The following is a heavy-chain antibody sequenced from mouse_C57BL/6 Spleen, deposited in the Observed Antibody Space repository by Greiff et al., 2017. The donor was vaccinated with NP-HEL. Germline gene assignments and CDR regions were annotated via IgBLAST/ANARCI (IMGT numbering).Heavy chain of an antibody. D-gene: IGHD2-4*01. Sequence: QLQQSGAELVKPGASVKMSCKASGYTFTTYPIEWMKQNHGKSLEWIGNFYPYNDDTKYNEKFQGKATLTVEKSASTVYLERSRLASDASAVYDCGRGNDYDGFAYWGQGTLVTVSA. CDR2: FYPYNDDT. CDR3: GRGNDYDGFAY. V-gene: IGHV1-47*01. J-gene: IGHJ3*01. CDR1: GYTFTTYP.